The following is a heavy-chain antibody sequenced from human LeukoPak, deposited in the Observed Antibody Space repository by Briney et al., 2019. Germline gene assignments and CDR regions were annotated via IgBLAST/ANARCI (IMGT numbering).Heavy chain of an antibody. V-gene: IGHV4-59*01. CDR3: AREGMGDSSGYYSSFDY. CDR2: IYYSGST. J-gene: IGHJ4*02. CDR1: GGSISSYY. Sequence: SETLSLTCTVSGGSISSYYWSWIRQPPGKGLEWIGYIYYSGSTNYNPSLKSRDTISVDTSKNQFSLKLSSVTAADTAVYYCAREGMGDSSGYYSSFDYWGQGTLVTVSS. D-gene: IGHD3-22*01.